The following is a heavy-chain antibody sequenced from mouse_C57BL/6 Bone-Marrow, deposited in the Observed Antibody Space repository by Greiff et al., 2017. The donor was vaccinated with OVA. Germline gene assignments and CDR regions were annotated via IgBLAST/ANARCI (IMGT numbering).Heavy chain of an antibody. CDR3: ARKYGSYAMDY. Sequence: QVQLQQSGPELVKPGASVKISCKASGYAFSSSWMHWVKQRPGKGLEWIGRIYPGDGDTNYNGKFKGKATLTADKSSSTAYMQLSSLTSEDSAVYFCARKYGSYAMDYGGQGTAVTVSA. V-gene: IGHV1-82*01. J-gene: IGHJ4*01. CDR2: IYPGDGDT. D-gene: IGHD2-10*02. CDR1: GYAFSSSW.